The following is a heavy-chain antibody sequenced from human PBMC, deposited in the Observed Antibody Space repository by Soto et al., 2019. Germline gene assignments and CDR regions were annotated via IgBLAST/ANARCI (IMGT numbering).Heavy chain of an antibody. D-gene: IGHD2-21*02. Sequence: QVQLVQSGGEVKKPGASVKVSCKASGYTFSTYGVSWVRQAPGQGLEWMGWISAYNGDTTYAQKLQARVSMTTDTSTSTAYMELRSLRTDDTAVYYCARRVTALAVTAFESWGQGTLVTVSS. CDR2: ISAYNGDT. V-gene: IGHV1-18*01. CDR3: ARRVTALAVTAFES. J-gene: IGHJ4*02. CDR1: GYTFSTYG.